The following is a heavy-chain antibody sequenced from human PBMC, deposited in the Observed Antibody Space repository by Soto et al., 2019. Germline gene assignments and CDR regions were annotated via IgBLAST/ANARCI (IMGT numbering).Heavy chain of an antibody. D-gene: IGHD3-22*01. CDR3: ARGSGDSSGYYYAQYFQH. J-gene: IGHJ1*01. CDR2: IHPSGGSA. CDR1: GYIFTNFY. V-gene: IGHV1-46*01. Sequence: QVELVQSGAEVKKPGASVKVSCKASGYIFTNFYMHWVRQAPGQGLEWMGIIHPSGGSADYAQKFQGRVTITRGTSTSTVYMELRSLRSEDTAVYYCARGSGDSSGYYYAQYFQHWGQGTLVTVSS.